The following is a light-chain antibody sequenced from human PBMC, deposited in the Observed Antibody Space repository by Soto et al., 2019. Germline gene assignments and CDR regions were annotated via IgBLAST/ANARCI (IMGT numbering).Light chain of an antibody. J-gene: IGKJ4*01. CDR1: QSVSSY. V-gene: IGKV3-11*01. CDR2: DAS. CDR3: QQRSNWPPLT. Sequence: EIVLRQSPATLSLSPGERATLSCRASQSVSSYLAWYQQKPGQAPRLLIYDASNRATGIPVRFSGSGSGTDFTLTISSLEPEDFAVYYCQQRSNWPPLTFGGGTKVEIK.